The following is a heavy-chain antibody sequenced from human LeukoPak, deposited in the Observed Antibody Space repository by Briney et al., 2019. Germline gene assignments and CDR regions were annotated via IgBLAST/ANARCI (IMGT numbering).Heavy chain of an antibody. CDR3: AREIRRTSCAYDY. J-gene: IGHJ4*02. Sequence: GASVKVSCKASGYTFTGYYMHWVRQAPGQGLEWMGWINPNSGGTNCAQKFQGRVTMTRDTSISTAYMELSRLRSDDTAVYYCAREIRRTSCAYDYWGQGTLVTVSS. V-gene: IGHV1-2*02. CDR2: INPNSGGT. CDR1: GYTFTGYY. D-gene: IGHD2-2*01.